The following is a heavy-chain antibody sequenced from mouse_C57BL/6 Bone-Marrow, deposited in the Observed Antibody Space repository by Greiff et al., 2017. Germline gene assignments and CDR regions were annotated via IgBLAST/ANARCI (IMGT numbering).Heavy chain of an antibody. CDR2: ISSGSSTI. Sequence: EVQLQQSGGGLVKPGGSLKLSCAASGFTFSDYGMHWVRQAPEKGLEWVAYISSGSSTIYYAATVKGRFTISRDNAKNTLFLQMTSLRSEDTAMYYCARLYDGYSSWFAYWGQGTLVTVSA. J-gene: IGHJ3*01. D-gene: IGHD2-3*01. CDR3: ARLYDGYSSWFAY. CDR1: GFTFSDYG. V-gene: IGHV5-17*01.